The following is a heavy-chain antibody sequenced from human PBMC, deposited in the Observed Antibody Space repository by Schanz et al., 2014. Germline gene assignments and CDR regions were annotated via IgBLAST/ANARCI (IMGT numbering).Heavy chain of an antibody. D-gene: IGHD2-15*01. CDR2: IWNDGNKK. CDR1: GFTLSSYG. CDR3: ARGERAAGAFDI. J-gene: IGHJ3*02. Sequence: QVRLVESGGGVVQPGRSLRLSCAASGFTLSSYGMHWVRQAPGKGLEWVAVIWNDGNKKYYSESVQGRFSISRDNSKNTLYLQMNSLRTEDTAVYYCARGERAAGAFDIWGQGTMVTVSP. V-gene: IGHV3-33*08.